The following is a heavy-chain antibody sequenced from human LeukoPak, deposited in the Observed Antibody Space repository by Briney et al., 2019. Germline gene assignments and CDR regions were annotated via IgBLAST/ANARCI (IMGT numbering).Heavy chain of an antibody. CDR1: GFTFSSYA. D-gene: IGHD1-26*01. CDR2: ISYDGSNK. Sequence: PGGSLRLSCAASGFTFSSYAMHWVRQAPGKGLEWVAVISYDGSNKYYADFVKGRFTISRDNSKNTLYLQMNSLRAEDTAVYYCARETGATTVFDYWGQGTLVTVSS. CDR3: ARETGATTVFDY. V-gene: IGHV3-30*04. J-gene: IGHJ4*02.